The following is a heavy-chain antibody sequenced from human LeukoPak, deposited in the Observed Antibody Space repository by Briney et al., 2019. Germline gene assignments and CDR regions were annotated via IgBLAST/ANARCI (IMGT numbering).Heavy chain of an antibody. CDR1: GFTFSSHR. J-gene: IGHJ6*02. CDR3: ARVYYDSGSYPMDV. Sequence: GGSLRLSCAASGFTFSSHRMNWVRQAPGKGLEWVSSISSSSSYIYYADSLKGRFTISRDNAKNSLYPQMNSLRVEDTAVYYCARVYYDSGSYPMDVWGQGTTVTVSS. D-gene: IGHD3-10*01. V-gene: IGHV3-21*01. CDR2: ISSSSSYI.